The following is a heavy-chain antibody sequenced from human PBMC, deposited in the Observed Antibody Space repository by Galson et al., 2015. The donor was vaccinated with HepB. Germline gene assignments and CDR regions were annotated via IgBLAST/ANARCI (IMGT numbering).Heavy chain of an antibody. V-gene: IGHV1-69*02. D-gene: IGHD3-9*01. Sequence: SVKVSCKASGGTFSSYTISWVRQAPGQGLEWMGRIIPILGIANYAQKFQGRVTITADKSTSTAYMELSSLRSEDTAVYYCASNLYDILTGYFLSDPDYWGQGTLVTVSS. CDR3: ASNLYDILTGYFLSDPDY. CDR1: GGTFSSYT. CDR2: IIPILGIA. J-gene: IGHJ4*02.